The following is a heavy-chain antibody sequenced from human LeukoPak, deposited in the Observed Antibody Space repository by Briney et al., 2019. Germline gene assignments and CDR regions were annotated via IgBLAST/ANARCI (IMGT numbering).Heavy chain of an antibody. CDR1: GFTFSGSA. D-gene: IGHD6-19*01. CDR2: IRSKANSYAT. J-gene: IGHJ4*02. Sequence: GGSLRLSCAASGFTFSGSAMHWVRQASGKGLEWVGRIRSKANSYATAYAASVKGRFTISRDDSKNTAYLQMNSLKTEDTAVYYCARDLHSSGWYHFDYWGQGILVTVSS. V-gene: IGHV3-73*01. CDR3: ARDLHSSGWYHFDY.